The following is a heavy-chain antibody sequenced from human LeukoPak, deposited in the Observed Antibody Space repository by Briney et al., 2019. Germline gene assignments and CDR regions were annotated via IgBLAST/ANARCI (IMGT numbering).Heavy chain of an antibody. J-gene: IGHJ4*02. Sequence: GGSLRLSCAASAFSFSNYNMNWVRQAPGKGLEWVSSITSSGSYIYYADSVKGRFTISRDNSKNTLYLQMNSLRGEDTAVYYCAKDSLRERIVGSTTRGVNDYWGQGTLVTVSS. CDR1: AFSFSNYN. V-gene: IGHV3-21*01. CDR3: AKDSLRERIVGSTTRGVNDY. D-gene: IGHD1-26*01. CDR2: ITSSGSYI.